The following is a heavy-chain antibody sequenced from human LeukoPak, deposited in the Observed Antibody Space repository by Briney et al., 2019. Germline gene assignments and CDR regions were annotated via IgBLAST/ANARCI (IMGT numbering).Heavy chain of an antibody. D-gene: IGHD3-16*01. CDR3: ARHGYTASHYFLDF. CDR1: SGSINSYY. J-gene: IGHJ4*02. V-gene: IGHV4-4*07. CDR2: IYTTGKT. Sequence: PSETLSLTCTVSSGSINSYYWGWVRQPAGRGLEWIGRIYTTGKTDYNPSLKSRLTMSVDTSKRQFSLNLTSVTAAATAIYFCARHGYTASHYFLDFWSQGTLVTVSS.